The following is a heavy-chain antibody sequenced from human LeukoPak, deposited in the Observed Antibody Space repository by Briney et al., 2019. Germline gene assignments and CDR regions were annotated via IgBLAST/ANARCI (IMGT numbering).Heavy chain of an antibody. CDR2: IYASGST. D-gene: IGHD5-18*01. CDR1: GGPTSSYY. J-gene: IGHJ4*02. CDR3: ARGRRGGYSYGYNFDY. Sequence: PSETLSLTCTVSGGPTSSYYWSWIRQPAGKGLEWIGRIYASGSTNYNPSLKSRVTMSIDTSKNQFSLKLSSVTAADTAVYYCARGRRGGYSYGYNFDYWGQGTLVTVSS. V-gene: IGHV4-4*07.